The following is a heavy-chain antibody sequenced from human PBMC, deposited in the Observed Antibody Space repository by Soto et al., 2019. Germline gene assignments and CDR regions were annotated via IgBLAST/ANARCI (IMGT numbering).Heavy chain of an antibody. J-gene: IGHJ4*02. V-gene: IGHV4-39*01. D-gene: IGHD2-15*01. Sequence: SETLSLTCTVSGGSISSSSYYWGWIRQPPGKGLEWIGSIYYSASTYYNPSLKSRVTISVDTSKNQFSLKLSSVTAADTAVYYCARYPTYSYKGPFDYWGQGTLVTVSS. CDR1: GGSISSSSYY. CDR2: IYYSAST. CDR3: ARYPTYSYKGPFDY.